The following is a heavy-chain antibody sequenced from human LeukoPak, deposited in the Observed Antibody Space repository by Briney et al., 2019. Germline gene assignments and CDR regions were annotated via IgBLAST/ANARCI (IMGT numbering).Heavy chain of an antibody. CDR2: ISGSGGNT. CDR3: AKDRRAGSYDY. Sequence: GGSLRLSCLASKFTFNNYAMTWVRQAPGKGLEWVSAISGSGGNTYYADSVKGRFTISRDNSKNTLYLQMNSLRAEDTAVYYCAKDRRAGSYDYWGQGTLVTVSS. D-gene: IGHD3-10*01. J-gene: IGHJ4*02. CDR1: KFTFNNYA. V-gene: IGHV3-23*01.